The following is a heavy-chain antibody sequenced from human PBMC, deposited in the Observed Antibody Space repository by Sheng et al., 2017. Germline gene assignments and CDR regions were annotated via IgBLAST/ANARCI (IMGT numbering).Heavy chain of an antibody. CDR2: INHSGST. D-gene: IGHD2-21*02. V-gene: IGHV4-34*01. CDR3: ARGYCGGDCSALGRNYFDY. J-gene: IGHJ4*02. Sequence: QVQLQQWGAGLLKPSETLSLTCAVYGGSFSGYYWSWIRQPPGKGLEWIGEINHSGSTNYNPSLKSRVTISVDTSKNQFSLKLSSVTAADTAVYYCARGYCGGDCSALGRNYFDYWGQGTLVTVSS. CDR1: GGSFSGYY.